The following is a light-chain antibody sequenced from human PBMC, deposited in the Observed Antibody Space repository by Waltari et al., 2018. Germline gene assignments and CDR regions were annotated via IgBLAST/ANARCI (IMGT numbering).Light chain of an antibody. CDR3: CSYAGTPRVV. Sequence: GQSITISCTGTNNDIGSYNLVSWYQQHPGKAPKVIIFEVNKRPTGVSNRFSGSKSGNTASLTVSGLHPEDEADYYCCSYAGTPRVVFGGGTKLTVL. V-gene: IGLV2-23*02. J-gene: IGLJ2*01. CDR1: NNDIGSYNL. CDR2: EVN.